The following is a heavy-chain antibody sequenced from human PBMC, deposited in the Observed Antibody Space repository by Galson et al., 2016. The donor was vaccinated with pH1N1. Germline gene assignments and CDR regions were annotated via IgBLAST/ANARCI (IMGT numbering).Heavy chain of an antibody. J-gene: IGHJ6*02. CDR2: INTNTGNP. Sequence: SVKVSCKASGYTFTSYAMNWVRQAPGQGPEWMGWINTNTGNPTYAQGFTGRFVFSLDTSDSTTYLHISSLKAEDTAVYYCASPRPLLRYFDWLLPGGRYYYGMDVWGQGTTVTVSS. CDR3: ASPRPLLRYFDWLLPGGRYYYGMDV. CDR1: GYTFTSYA. D-gene: IGHD3-9*01. V-gene: IGHV7-4-1*02.